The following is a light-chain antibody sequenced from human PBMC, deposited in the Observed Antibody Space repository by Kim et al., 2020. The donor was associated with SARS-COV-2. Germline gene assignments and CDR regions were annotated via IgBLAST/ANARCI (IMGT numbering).Light chain of an antibody. CDR3: QQGSHLPT. V-gene: IGKV3-11*01. J-gene: IGKJ4*01. Sequence: LSMSPGERAPLSCRASQSVDIHLAWYQQKPGQVPRLLICDATNRATGIPARFSASVSGTDFSLTISSLEPEDFAVYYCQQGSHLPTFGGGTKVDIK. CDR2: DAT. CDR1: QSVDIH.